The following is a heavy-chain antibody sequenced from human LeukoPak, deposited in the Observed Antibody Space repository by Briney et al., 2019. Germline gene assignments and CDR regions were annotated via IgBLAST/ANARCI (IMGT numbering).Heavy chain of an antibody. CDR1: GFTFSNAW. D-gene: IGHD3-3*01. J-gene: IGHJ3*02. V-gene: IGHV3-15*01. CDR2: IKSKTDGGTT. Sequence: GGSLRLSCAASGFTFSNAWMSWVRQAPGKGLEWVGRIKSKTDGGTTDYAAPVKGRFTISRDDSKNTLYLQMNSLKTEDTAVYYRTTYDFWSGYQGDGFDIWGQGTMVTVSS. CDR3: TTYDFWSGYQGDGFDI.